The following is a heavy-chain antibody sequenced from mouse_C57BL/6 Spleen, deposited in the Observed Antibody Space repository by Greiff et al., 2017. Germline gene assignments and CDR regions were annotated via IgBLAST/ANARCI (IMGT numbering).Heavy chain of an antibody. CDR2: IYPGSGST. V-gene: IGHV1-55*01. Sequence: QVQLQQPGAELVKPGASVKMSCKASGYTFTSYWITWVKQRPGQGLEWIGDIYPGSGSTNYNEKFKSKATLTVDTSSSTSYMQLSSLTSEDSAVYSCARGSDYDEGAWFAYWGQGTLVTVSA. D-gene: IGHD2-4*01. CDR1: GYTFTSYW. CDR3: ARGSDYDEGAWFAY. J-gene: IGHJ3*01.